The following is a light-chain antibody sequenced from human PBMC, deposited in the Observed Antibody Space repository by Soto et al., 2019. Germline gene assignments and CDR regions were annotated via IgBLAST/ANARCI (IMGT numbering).Light chain of an antibody. J-gene: IGKJ4*01. V-gene: IGKV1-9*01. CDR3: QQTRSYPST. CDR2: GAS. Sequence: IQLTQSPSSLSASVGDSVTITCRASQGITSYLAWYQQKPGKAPNLLIYGASTLQSGVPSRFSGSGSGTDFTLTIKSMQAEDFANYYCQQTRSYPSTFGGGTKVDIK. CDR1: QGITSY.